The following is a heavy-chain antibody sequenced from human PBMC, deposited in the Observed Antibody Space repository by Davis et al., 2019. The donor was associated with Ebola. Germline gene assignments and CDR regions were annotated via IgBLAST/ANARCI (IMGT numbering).Heavy chain of an antibody. Sequence: ASVKVSCKASGYTFTGYYMHWVRQAPGQGLEWMGWISAYNGNTNYAQKLQGRVTMTTDTSTSTAYMELRSLRSDDTAVYYCARDRWVYREYSSSSPYYYYYGMDVWGQGTTVTVSS. CDR2: ISAYNGNT. CDR3: ARDRWVYREYSSSSPYYYYYGMDV. D-gene: IGHD6-6*01. V-gene: IGHV1-18*04. CDR1: GYTFTGYY. J-gene: IGHJ6*02.